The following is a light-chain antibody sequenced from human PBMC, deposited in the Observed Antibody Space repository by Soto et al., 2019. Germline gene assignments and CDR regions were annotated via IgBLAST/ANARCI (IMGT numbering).Light chain of an antibody. V-gene: IGLV2-14*01. J-gene: IGLJ1*01. CDR2: DVS. Sequence: QSVLTQPASVSGSPGQSITISCTGTSSDVGGYNYVSWHQQHPGKAPKFMIYDVSNRPSGVSNRFSGSKSGNTASLTISGLQAEDEAEYYCSSYTTSNTRQIVFGTGTKVTVL. CDR1: SSDVGGYNY. CDR3: SSYTTSNTRQIV.